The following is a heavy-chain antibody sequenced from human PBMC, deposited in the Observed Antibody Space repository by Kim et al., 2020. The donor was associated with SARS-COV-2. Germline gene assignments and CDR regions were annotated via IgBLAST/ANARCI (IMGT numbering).Heavy chain of an antibody. J-gene: IGHJ6*02. D-gene: IGHD4-17*01. V-gene: IGHV3-11*01. CDR2: ISSSGSTI. CDR3: ARLVGDYPRYDYGMDV. CDR1: GFTFSDYY. Sequence: GGSLRLSCAASGFTFSDYYMSWIRQAPGKGLEWVSYISSSGSTIYYADSVKGRFTISRDNAKNSLYLQMNSLRAEDTAVYYCARLVGDYPRYDYGMDVWGQGTTVTVSS.